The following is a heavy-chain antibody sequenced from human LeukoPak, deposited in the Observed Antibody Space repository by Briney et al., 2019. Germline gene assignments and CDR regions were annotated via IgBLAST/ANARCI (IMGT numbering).Heavy chain of an antibody. CDR2: TNTNTGNP. J-gene: IGHJ4*02. CDR3: ARGVGIAAAGMPPGY. Sequence: ASVKVSCKASGYTFTSYAMNWVRQAPGQGLEWMGWTNTNTGNPTYAQGFTGRSVFSLDTSVSTAYLQISSLKAEDTAVYYCARGVGIAAAGMPPGYWGQGTLVTVSS. D-gene: IGHD6-13*01. V-gene: IGHV7-4-1*02. CDR1: GYTFTSYA.